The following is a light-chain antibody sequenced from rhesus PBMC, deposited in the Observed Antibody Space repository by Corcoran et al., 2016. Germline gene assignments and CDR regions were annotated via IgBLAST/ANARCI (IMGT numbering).Light chain of an antibody. Sequence: DIQMSQSPSSLSASVGDRVTITCRASQGITSYLNWYQQKPGKAPKLLIYYANSLASWVPSMFSGSGSGTAYTLTSSGLQPEDFATYYGQQGYSTPWTFGQGTKVEIK. CDR2: YAN. V-gene: IGKV1-32*02. CDR3: QQGYSTPWT. CDR1: QGITSY. J-gene: IGKJ1*01.